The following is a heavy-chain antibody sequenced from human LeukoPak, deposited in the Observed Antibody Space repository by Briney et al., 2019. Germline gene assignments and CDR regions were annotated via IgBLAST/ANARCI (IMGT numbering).Heavy chain of an antibody. V-gene: IGHV1-69*13. Sequence: SVKVSCKASGGTLSSYAISWVRQAPGQGLEWMGGIIPIFGTANYAQKFQGRVTITADESTSTAYMELSSLRSEDAAVYYCARETTQSWHYYYYGMDVWGQGTTVTVSS. CDR3: ARETTQSWHYYYYGMDV. D-gene: IGHD2-15*01. CDR1: GGTLSSYA. CDR2: IIPIFGTA. J-gene: IGHJ6*02.